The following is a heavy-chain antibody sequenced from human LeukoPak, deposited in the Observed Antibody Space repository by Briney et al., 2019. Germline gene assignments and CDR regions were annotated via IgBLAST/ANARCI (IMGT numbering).Heavy chain of an antibody. J-gene: IGHJ5*02. CDR2: IYYSGSI. CDR1: GDSINSYY. V-gene: IGHV4-59*01. Sequence: PSETLSLTCTVSGDSINSYYWSWIRQPPGKGLEWIGYIYYSGSINYTPSLKSRVSISVDTSKNQFSLKLTSVTAADTAVYYCARDRYSGTYYGPGGWFDPWGQGTLVTVSS. CDR3: ARDRYSGTYYGPGGWFDP. D-gene: IGHD1-26*01.